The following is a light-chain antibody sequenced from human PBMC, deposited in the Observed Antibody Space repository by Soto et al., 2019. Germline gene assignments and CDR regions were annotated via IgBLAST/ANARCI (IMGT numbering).Light chain of an antibody. CDR2: GAS. Sequence: EVVLSQSPGTLSLSPGQRATLSCRASQSVSSTYLACYQQKPGHAPSLLIYGASSRATGIPDRLSGSGSGTDFTLTISRLEPEDFAVYYCQQYGSSRTFGQGTKVDIK. J-gene: IGKJ1*01. CDR1: QSVSSTY. V-gene: IGKV3-20*01. CDR3: QQYGSSRT.